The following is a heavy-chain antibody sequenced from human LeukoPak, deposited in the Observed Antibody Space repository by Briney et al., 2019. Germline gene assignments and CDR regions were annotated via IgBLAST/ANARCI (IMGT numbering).Heavy chain of an antibody. D-gene: IGHD3-22*01. Sequence: GGSLRLSCAASGFTVSGNYMSWVRQAPGKGLEWVSVIYSAGSTYYTDSVKGRFTISRDNSKNTLYFQMNSLRAEDTAVYYCAKMTAYDSSGYYRGYFDYWGQGTLVTVSS. V-gene: IGHV3-53*01. CDR3: AKMTAYDSSGYYRGYFDY. CDR1: GFTVSGNY. J-gene: IGHJ4*02. CDR2: IYSAGST.